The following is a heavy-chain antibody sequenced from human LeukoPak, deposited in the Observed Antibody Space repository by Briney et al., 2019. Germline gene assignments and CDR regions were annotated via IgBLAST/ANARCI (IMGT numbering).Heavy chain of an antibody. J-gene: IGHJ4*02. CDR2: ISTYNGDT. D-gene: IGHD3-16*01. V-gene: IGHV1-18*01. CDR3: SRDGGLY. Sequence: ASVKVSCKASGYTFTSYGISWMRQAPGQGLEWVGWISTYNGDTDYPQKLQGRVTLTTDTSTSTAYMELRSLRSDDTAVYYCSRDGGLYWGQGTLVTVSS. CDR1: GYTFTSYG.